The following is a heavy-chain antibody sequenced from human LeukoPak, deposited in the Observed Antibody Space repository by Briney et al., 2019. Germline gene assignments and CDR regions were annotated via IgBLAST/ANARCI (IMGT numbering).Heavy chain of an antibody. CDR3: AKTVVTLNAYDY. CDR1: GFTFSSYG. J-gene: IGHJ4*02. Sequence: GRSLRLSCAASGFTFSSYGMHRVRQAPGKGLEWVAVISYDGSNKYYADSVKGRFTISRDNSKNTLHLQMNSLRAEDTAVYYCAKTVVTLNAYDYWGQGTLVTVSS. CDR2: ISYDGSNK. D-gene: IGHD4-23*01. V-gene: IGHV3-30*18.